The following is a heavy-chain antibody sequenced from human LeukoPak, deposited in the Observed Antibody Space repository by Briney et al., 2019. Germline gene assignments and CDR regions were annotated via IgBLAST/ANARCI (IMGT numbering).Heavy chain of an antibody. CDR2: IYYSGST. J-gene: IGHJ4*02. CDR3: ASVYYYDSSGVFDY. Sequence: SETLSLTCTVSGGSISGGGYYWSWIRQHPGKGLEWIGYIYYSGSTYYNPSLKSRVTISVDTSKNQFSLKLSSVTAADTAVYYCASVYYYDSSGVFDYWGQGTLVTVSS. CDR1: GGSISGGGYY. D-gene: IGHD3-22*01. V-gene: IGHV4-31*03.